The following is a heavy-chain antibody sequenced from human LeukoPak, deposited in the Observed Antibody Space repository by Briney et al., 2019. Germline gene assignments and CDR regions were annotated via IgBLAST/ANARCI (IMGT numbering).Heavy chain of an antibody. CDR1: GASISSDNYY. D-gene: IGHD3-10*01. CDR2: ICYAGTT. CDR3: ARLGFGESYYFDL. V-gene: IGHV4-39*01. J-gene: IGHJ4*02. Sequence: PSETLSLTCTVSGASISSDNYYWGWIRQPPGKGLEWIANICYAGTTYFNPSLKSRVTISVDTSKNQISLKLSSVTAADTAVYYCARLGFGESYYFDLWGQGTLVTVSS.